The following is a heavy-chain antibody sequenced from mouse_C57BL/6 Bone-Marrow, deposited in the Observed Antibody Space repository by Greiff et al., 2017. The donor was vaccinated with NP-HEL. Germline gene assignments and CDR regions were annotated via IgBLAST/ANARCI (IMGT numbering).Heavy chain of an antibody. Sequence: QLQQSGAELARPGASVKLSCKASGYTFTSYGISWVKQRTGQGLEWIGEIYPRSGNTYYNEKFKGKATLTADKSSSTAYMELRSLTSEDSAVYFCARDGQVYYGSSPWFAYWGQGTLVTVSA. V-gene: IGHV1-81*01. J-gene: IGHJ3*01. CDR3: ARDGQVYYGSSPWFAY. CDR2: IYPRSGNT. CDR1: GYTFTSYG. D-gene: IGHD1-1*01.